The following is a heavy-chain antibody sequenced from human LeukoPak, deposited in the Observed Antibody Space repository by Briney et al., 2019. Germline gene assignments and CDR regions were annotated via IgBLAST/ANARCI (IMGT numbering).Heavy chain of an antibody. D-gene: IGHD3-10*01. Sequence: GGSLRLSCAASGFTFSSYVMHWVRQAPGKGLEWVAFIRYDGSNKYYADSVKGRFTISRDNSKNTLYLQMNSQRAEDTAVYYCAKGITMVRGGILHWGQGTLVTVSS. J-gene: IGHJ4*02. CDR3: AKGITMVRGGILH. V-gene: IGHV3-30*02. CDR1: GFTFSSYV. CDR2: IRYDGSNK.